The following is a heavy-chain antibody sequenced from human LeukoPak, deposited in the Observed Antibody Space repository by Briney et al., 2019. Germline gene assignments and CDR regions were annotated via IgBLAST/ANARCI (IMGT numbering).Heavy chain of an antibody. Sequence: GASVKVSCKASGYTFTSYYMHWVRQAPGQGLEWMGIINPSGGSTSYAQKFQGRVTMTRDTSTSTVYMELSSLRSEDTAVNYCARAENYYDSSGSRDAFDIWGQGTMVTVSS. CDR3: ARAENYYDSSGSRDAFDI. CDR2: INPSGGST. V-gene: IGHV1-46*01. D-gene: IGHD3-22*01. CDR1: GYTFTSYY. J-gene: IGHJ3*02.